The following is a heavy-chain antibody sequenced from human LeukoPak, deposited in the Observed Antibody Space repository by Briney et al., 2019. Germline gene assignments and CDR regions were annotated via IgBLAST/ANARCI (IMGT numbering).Heavy chain of an antibody. D-gene: IGHD2-15*01. CDR3: ARETYCSGGSCYSGWFDP. CDR2: IYYSGST. V-gene: IGHV4-59*01. Sequence: SETLSLTCTVSGGSISSYYWSWIRQPPGKGLEWIGYIYYSGSTNYNPSLKSRVTISVDTSKNQCSLKLSSVTAADTALYYCARETYCSGGSCYSGWFDPWGQGTLVTVSS. J-gene: IGHJ5*02. CDR1: GGSISSYY.